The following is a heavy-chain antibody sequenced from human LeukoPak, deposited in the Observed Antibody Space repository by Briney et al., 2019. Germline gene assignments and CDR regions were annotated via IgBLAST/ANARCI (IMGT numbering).Heavy chain of an antibody. CDR1: GFTFSSYS. V-gene: IGHV3-21*01. D-gene: IGHD6-19*01. Sequence: GGSLRLSCAASGFTFSSYSLNWVRQPPGKGLEWVSSISCSSSYIYDEDSVTGRFTISRDNAKNSLYLQMNSLRAEDTAVYYCARDRWFRGAVAGTGLDYWGQETLVTVSS. CDR2: ISCSSSYI. J-gene: IGHJ4*02. CDR3: ARDRWFRGAVAGTGLDY.